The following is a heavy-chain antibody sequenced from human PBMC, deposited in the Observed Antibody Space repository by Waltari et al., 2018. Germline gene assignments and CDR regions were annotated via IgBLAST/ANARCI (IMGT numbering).Heavy chain of an antibody. V-gene: IGHV1-69*08. CDR2: CIPMFGTA. Sequence: QVQLVQSGAEVKKPGSSVKVSCKASGGTFSSYAISWVRPAPGQGLEWMGRCIPMFGTANDAQKFQVRVTVNADKSTITAYMELSSLRSDATAVYYCAIGWDYYGSGRPYYYYGMDVWGQGTTVTVSS. D-gene: IGHD3-10*01. CDR3: AIGWDYYGSGRPYYYYGMDV. CDR1: GGTFSSYA. J-gene: IGHJ6*02.